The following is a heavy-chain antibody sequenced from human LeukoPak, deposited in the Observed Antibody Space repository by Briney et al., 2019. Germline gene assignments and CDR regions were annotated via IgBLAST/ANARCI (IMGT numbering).Heavy chain of an antibody. V-gene: IGHV1-69*05. J-gene: IGHJ4*02. Sequence: SVKVSCKASGATFSSYAISWVRQAPGQGLEWMGRIIPIFGTANYAQKFQGRVTITTDESTSTAYMELSSLRSEDTAVYYCAREKGELTKRYYFDYWGQGTLVTVSS. CDR3: AREKGELTKRYYFDY. CDR1: GATFSSYA. CDR2: IIPIFGTA. D-gene: IGHD1-26*01.